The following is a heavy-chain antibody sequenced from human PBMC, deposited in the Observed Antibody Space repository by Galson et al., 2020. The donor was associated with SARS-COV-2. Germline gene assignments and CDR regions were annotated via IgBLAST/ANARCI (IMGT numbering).Heavy chain of an antibody. Sequence: SGPTLVKPTQTLTLTCTFSGFSLSTSGMCVSWIRQPPGKALEWLARIDWDDDKYYSTSLKTRLTISKDTSKNQVVLTMTNMDPVDTATYYCARIPRPRKWDYYYYGMDVWGQGTTVTVSS. CDR1: GFSLSTSGMC. CDR2: IDWDDDK. D-gene: IGHD2-8*01. CDR3: ARIPRPRKWDYYYYGMDV. V-gene: IGHV2-70*11. J-gene: IGHJ6*02.